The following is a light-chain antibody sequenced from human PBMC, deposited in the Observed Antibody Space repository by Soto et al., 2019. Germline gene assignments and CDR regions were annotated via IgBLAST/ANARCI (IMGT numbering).Light chain of an antibody. Sequence: IVMTQSPVTLSVSPGERATLSCSASHHVATNLAWYQQQPGQAPRLLIYGASTRATGISARFSGSGSGTEFTLTISSLQSDDFAVYYCQQYTARPPWTFGQGTKV. CDR3: QQYTARPPWT. CDR2: GAS. V-gene: IGKV3-15*01. J-gene: IGKJ1*01. CDR1: HHVATN.